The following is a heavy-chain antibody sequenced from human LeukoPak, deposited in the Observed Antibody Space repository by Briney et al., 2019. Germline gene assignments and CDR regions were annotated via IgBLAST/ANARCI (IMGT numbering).Heavy chain of an antibody. V-gene: IGHV3-23*01. D-gene: IGHD3-10*01. Sequence: GGSLRLSRAASGSTFSSYAMRSVRQPPGKGLEWVSDISGGGGSRYYAHPVKGRFTISRDNSKNTLYLQMNSLRAEDTAVYYCAKRGDVWGQGTTVTVSS. CDR2: ISGGGGSR. CDR1: GSTFSSYA. J-gene: IGHJ6*02. CDR3: AKRGDV.